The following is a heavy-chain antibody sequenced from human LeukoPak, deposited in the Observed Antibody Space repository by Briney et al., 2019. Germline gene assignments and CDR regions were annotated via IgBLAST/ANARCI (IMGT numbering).Heavy chain of an antibody. CDR3: ARTAYTYGYRPLFDY. D-gene: IGHD5-18*01. Sequence: SETLSLTCTVSGGSIRSSSYYWGWIRQPPGKGLEWIGSIYYSGSTYDNPSLKSRVTISVDTSKNQFSLKLSSVTAADTAVYYCARTAYTYGYRPLFDYWGQGTLVTVSS. CDR1: GGSIRSSSYY. J-gene: IGHJ4*02. V-gene: IGHV4-39*01. CDR2: IYYSGST.